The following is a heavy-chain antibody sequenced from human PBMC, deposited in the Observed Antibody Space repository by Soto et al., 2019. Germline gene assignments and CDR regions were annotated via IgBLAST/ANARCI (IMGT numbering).Heavy chain of an antibody. CDR1: GGSFSSYI. CDR2: IIPIFGAA. CDR3: ASAYESNKYWFDA. Sequence: SVQVSCKAYGGSFSSYIINWVRKAPGQGLEWMGGIIPIFGAANYAQEFQDRVTIIADESTDTAYMELRSLRSEDTALYYCASAYESNKYWFDAWGQGTLVTVSS. V-gene: IGHV1-69*13. D-gene: IGHD2-8*01. J-gene: IGHJ5*02.